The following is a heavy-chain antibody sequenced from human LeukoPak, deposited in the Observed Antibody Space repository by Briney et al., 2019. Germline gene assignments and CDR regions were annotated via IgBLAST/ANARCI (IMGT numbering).Heavy chain of an antibody. CDR1: GYSISSGYY. J-gene: IGHJ4*02. Sequence: SETLSLTCTVSGYSISSGYYWGWIRPPPGRGLEWIGTIFHSGNTYYNPSLESRVTISVDTSKNQFSLKLSSVTAADTAVYYCAREGAARNFDYWGQGILVTVSS. V-gene: IGHV4-38-2*02. CDR2: IFHSGNT. CDR3: AREGAARNFDY. D-gene: IGHD6-6*01.